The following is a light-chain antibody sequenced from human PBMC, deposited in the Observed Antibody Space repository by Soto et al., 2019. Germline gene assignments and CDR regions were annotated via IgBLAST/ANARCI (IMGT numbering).Light chain of an antibody. CDR2: DAF. J-gene: IGKJ5*01. CDR3: QQSYSTIT. CDR1: QSVSSN. V-gene: IGKV3D-15*01. Sequence: EIVMTQSPATLSVSPGERATLSCRASQSVSSNLAWYQQKPGQXPXXLIYDAFNRATGIPARFSGSGSGTEFTLTISSLQPEDFATDDCQQSYSTITFGQGTRLEIK.